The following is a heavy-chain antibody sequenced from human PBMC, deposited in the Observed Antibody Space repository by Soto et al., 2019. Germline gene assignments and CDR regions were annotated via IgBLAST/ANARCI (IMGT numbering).Heavy chain of an antibody. D-gene: IGHD3-3*01. CDR2: INPATGAA. V-gene: IGHV1-2*02. CDR1: GYPVTAYY. J-gene: IGHJ3*02. Sequence: QLHLVQSGAVVKKPGASVTVSCSASGYPVTAYYMHWVRQAPGRGLEWMGGINPATGAAKYTQTFQGRVTMTRATSTSRVLMELGGLTSGDTAVFYCARGGGVGVAGSAAFDMWGQGTLVTVSS. CDR3: ARGGGVGVAGSAAFDM.